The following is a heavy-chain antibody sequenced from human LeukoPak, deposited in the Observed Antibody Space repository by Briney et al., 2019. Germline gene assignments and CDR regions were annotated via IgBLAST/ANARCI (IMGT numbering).Heavy chain of an antibody. D-gene: IGHD3-9*01. V-gene: IGHV3-15*01. CDR2: IKSKTDGGTT. J-gene: IGHJ4*02. CDR1: GFTFSNAW. Sequence: GGSLRLSCAASGFTFSNAWMSWGRQAPGKGLEWVGRIKSKTDGGTTDYAAPVKGRFTISRDDSKNTLYLQMNSLKTEDTAVYYCTTATASDILTGYYGGYYFDYWGQGTLVTVSS. CDR3: TTATASDILTGYYGGYYFDY.